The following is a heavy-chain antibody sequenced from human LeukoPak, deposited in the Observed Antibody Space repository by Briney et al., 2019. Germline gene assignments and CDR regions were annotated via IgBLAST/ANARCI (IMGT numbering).Heavy chain of an antibody. D-gene: IGHD7-27*01. Sequence: PSETLSLTCAVYGGSFSGYYWSWIRQPPGKGLEWIGEINHSGSTNYNPSLKSRVTISVDTSKNQFSLKLSSVHDADTAVYYCARTRWGPFDYWGQGTLVTVSS. CDR2: INHSGST. CDR3: ARTRWGPFDY. J-gene: IGHJ4*02. CDR1: GGSFSGYY. V-gene: IGHV4-34*01.